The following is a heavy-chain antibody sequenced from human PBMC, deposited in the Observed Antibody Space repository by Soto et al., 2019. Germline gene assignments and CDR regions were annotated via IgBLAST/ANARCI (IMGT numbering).Heavy chain of an antibody. V-gene: IGHV1-8*01. J-gene: IGHJ6*03. CDR1: GYTFTSYD. D-gene: IGHD1-1*01. Sequence: ASVKVSCKASGYTFTSYDINWVRQATGQGLEWMGWMNPNSGNTGYTQKFQGRVTMTRNTSISTAYMELSSLRSEDTAVYYCARTHNWYDYGDNYYYYYYMDVWGKGTTVTVSS. CDR3: ARTHNWYDYGDNYYYYYYMDV. CDR2: MNPNSGNT.